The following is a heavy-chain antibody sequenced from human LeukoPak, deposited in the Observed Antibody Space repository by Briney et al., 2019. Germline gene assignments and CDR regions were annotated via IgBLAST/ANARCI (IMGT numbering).Heavy chain of an antibody. D-gene: IGHD1/OR15-1a*01. CDR1: GGTFSSYA. CDR3: ARDKASTSWFDP. J-gene: IGHJ5*02. CDR2: IIPIFGTA. V-gene: IGHV1-69*13. Sequence: ASVKLSCKASGGTFSSYAISWVRQAPGQGLECMGGIIPIFGTANYAQKFQGRVTITADESTSTAYMELSSLRSEDTAVYYCARDKASTSWFDPWGQGTLVTVSS.